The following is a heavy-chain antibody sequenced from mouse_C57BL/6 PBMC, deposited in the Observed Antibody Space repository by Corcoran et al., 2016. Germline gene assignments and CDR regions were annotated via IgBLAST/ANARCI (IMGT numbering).Heavy chain of an antibody. V-gene: IGHV1-76*01. CDR3: ARSYYGSSYPWFAY. CDR2: IYPGSGNT. Sequence: QVQLKQSGAELVRPGASVKLSCKASGYTFTDYYINWVKQRPGQGLEWIARIYPGSGNTYYNEKFKGKATLTAEKSSSTAYMQLSSLTSEDSAVYFCARSYYGSSYPWFAYWGQGTLVTVSA. J-gene: IGHJ3*01. CDR1: GYTFTDYY. D-gene: IGHD1-1*01.